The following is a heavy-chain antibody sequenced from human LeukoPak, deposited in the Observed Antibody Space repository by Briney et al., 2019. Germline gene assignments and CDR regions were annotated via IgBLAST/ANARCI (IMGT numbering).Heavy chain of an antibody. D-gene: IGHD3-22*01. CDR1: GGSISSSNFY. J-gene: IGHJ4*02. CDR2: IYYSGST. Sequence: SETLSLTCTVSGGSISSSNFYWGWIRQPPGKGLEWIGYIYYSGSTNYNPSLKSRVTISVDTSKNQFSLKLSSVTAADTAVYYCARRTSSGLRGAFDYWGQGTLVTVSS. CDR3: ARRTSSGLRGAFDY. V-gene: IGHV4-61*05.